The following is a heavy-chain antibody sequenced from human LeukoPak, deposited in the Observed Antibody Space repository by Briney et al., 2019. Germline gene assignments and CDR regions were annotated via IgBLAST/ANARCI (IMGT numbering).Heavy chain of an antibody. Sequence: GGSLRLSCAASGFTFSSYAMHWVRQAPGKGLEWVAVISYDGSNKYYADSVKGRFTISRDNSKNTLYLQMNSLRAEDTAVYYCARTVTTFPDYWGQGTLVTVSS. V-gene: IGHV3-30*04. D-gene: IGHD4-17*01. CDR1: GFTFSSYA. CDR2: ISYDGSNK. J-gene: IGHJ4*02. CDR3: ARTVTTFPDY.